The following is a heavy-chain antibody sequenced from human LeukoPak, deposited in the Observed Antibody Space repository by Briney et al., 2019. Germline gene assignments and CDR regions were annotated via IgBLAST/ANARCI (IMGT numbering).Heavy chain of an antibody. Sequence: GGSLRLSCAASGFTFNNYAMQWVRQAPGKGLEWVTVISYDGGNQYYADSVKGRFTISRDNSKNTLYLQMNSLRPDDTAVYYCARGRHKRNWDGDFQYWGQGSLVTVPS. J-gene: IGHJ4*02. D-gene: IGHD1-1*01. CDR3: ARGRHKRNWDGDFQY. CDR1: GFTFNNYA. V-gene: IGHV3-30-3*01. CDR2: ISYDGGNQ.